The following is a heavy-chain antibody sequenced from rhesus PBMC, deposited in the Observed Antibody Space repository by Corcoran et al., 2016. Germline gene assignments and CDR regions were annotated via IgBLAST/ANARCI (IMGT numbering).Heavy chain of an antibody. CDR3: ARDRVFDY. CDR1: GGSISSGYD. V-gene: IGHV4-76*01. Sequence: QVQLQESGPGVVKPSETLSLTCAVSGGSISSGYDWSWIRQPPGKGLEWIGYIYGSSGSTNYNPSLKNRVTIAKDVSKNQFSLKLSSVTAADTAVYYCARDRVFDYWGQGVLVTVSS. J-gene: IGHJ4*01. CDR2: IYGSSGST.